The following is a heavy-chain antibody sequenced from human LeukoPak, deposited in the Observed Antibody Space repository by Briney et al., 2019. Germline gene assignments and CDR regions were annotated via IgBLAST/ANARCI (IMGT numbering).Heavy chain of an antibody. CDR2: IFSHGET. J-gene: IGHJ4*02. Sequence: GGSLRLSRAASGFTVGNNYMNWVRQAPGKGLEWVSLIFSHGETSYADSVKGRFTISRDNSKNTLYLQMNGLRVEDTAVYYCARDPPAVSISTYAWGQGTLVTVSS. D-gene: IGHD3-3*02. CDR3: ARDPPAVSISTYA. V-gene: IGHV3-66*01. CDR1: GFTVGNNY.